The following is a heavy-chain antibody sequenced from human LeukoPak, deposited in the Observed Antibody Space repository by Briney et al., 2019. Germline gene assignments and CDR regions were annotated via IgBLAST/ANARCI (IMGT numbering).Heavy chain of an antibody. J-gene: IGHJ4*02. CDR1: GGTFSSYA. Sequence: SSVKVSCKASGGTFSSYAISWMRQAPGQGLEWMGGIIPIFGTANYAQKFQGRVTITTDESTSTAYMELSSLRSEDTAVYYCARDFCSSTSCYLDYWGQGTLVTVSS. CDR2: IIPIFGTA. D-gene: IGHD2-2*01. V-gene: IGHV1-69*05. CDR3: ARDFCSSTSCYLDY.